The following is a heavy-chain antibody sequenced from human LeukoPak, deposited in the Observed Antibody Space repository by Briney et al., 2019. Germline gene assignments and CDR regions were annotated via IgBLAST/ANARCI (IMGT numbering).Heavy chain of an antibody. CDR1: GGSISSSGYY. V-gene: IGHV4-39*07. D-gene: IGHD3-3*01. J-gene: IGHJ4*02. CDR3: AGYDFWSGPVFDY. Sequence: PSETLSLTCTVSGGSISSSGYYWGWIRQPPGKGLEWIASIYYSGSTYYNPSLKSRVTISVDTSKNQFSLKLSSVTAADTAVYYCAGYDFWSGPVFDYWGQGTLVTASS. CDR2: IYYSGST.